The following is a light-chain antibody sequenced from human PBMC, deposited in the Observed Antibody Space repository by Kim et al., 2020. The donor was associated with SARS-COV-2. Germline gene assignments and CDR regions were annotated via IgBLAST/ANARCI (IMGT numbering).Light chain of an antibody. V-gene: IGLV3-1*01. J-gene: IGLJ2*01. Sequence: SYELTQPLSVSVSPGQTASITCSGDKLGDKYTCWYQQKPGQSPVLVVYRDSRRPSGIPERFSGSNSGNTATLTISGTQAMDEADYYCQTWDSSGVFGGGT. CDR2: RDS. CDR3: QTWDSSGV. CDR1: KLGDKY.